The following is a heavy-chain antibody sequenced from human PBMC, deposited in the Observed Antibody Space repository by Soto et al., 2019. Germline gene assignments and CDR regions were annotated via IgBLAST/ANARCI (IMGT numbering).Heavy chain of an antibody. V-gene: IGHV4-59*01. J-gene: IGHJ4*02. Sequence: SETLSLTCTVSGGSISSYYWSWIRQPPGKGLEWIGYIYYSGSTNYNPSLKSRVTISVDTSKNQFSLKLSSVTAADTAVYYCARAGGDSWYRVHYFDYWGQGTLVTVSS. CDR2: IYYSGST. CDR1: GGSISSYY. CDR3: ARAGGDSWYRVHYFDY. D-gene: IGHD6-13*01.